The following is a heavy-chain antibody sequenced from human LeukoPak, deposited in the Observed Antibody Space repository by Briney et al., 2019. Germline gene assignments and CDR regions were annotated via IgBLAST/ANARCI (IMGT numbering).Heavy chain of an antibody. CDR1: GGSINSYY. CDR3: GRQGYTASYYFVDY. J-gene: IGHJ4*02. CDR2: IYPTGTT. D-gene: IGHD3-10*01. V-gene: IGHV4-4*07. Sequence: SETLSLTCTVSGGSINSYYWGCVRQPPGKGLEWIGRIYPTGTTNYSPSFKSRLTMSLDTSKNQFYMKLRSVTAADTAVYYCGRQGYTASYYFVDYWSKGTLVTVSS.